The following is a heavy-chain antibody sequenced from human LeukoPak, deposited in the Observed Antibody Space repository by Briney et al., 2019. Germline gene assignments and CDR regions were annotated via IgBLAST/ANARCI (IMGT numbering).Heavy chain of an antibody. Sequence: PGGSLRLSCAASGFTFSSYAMSWVRQAPGKGLEWVSAISGSGGSTYYADSVKGRFTISRDNSKNTLYLQMNSLRAEDTAVYYCAKDRLGSYYYDSSGYSEFDYWGQGTLVTVSS. V-gene: IGHV3-23*01. CDR2: ISGSGGST. CDR1: GFTFSSYA. D-gene: IGHD3-22*01. CDR3: AKDRLGSYYYDSSGYSEFDY. J-gene: IGHJ4*02.